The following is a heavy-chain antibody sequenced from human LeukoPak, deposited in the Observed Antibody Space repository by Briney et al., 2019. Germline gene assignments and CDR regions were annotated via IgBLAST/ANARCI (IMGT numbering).Heavy chain of an antibody. V-gene: IGHV3-30-3*01. CDR2: ISYDGSNK. CDR3: AKDPLYSDVWGSYRPNPLDY. D-gene: IGHD3-16*02. Sequence: GGSLRLSCAASGFTFSSYAMHWVRQAPGKGLEWVAVISYDGSNKYYADSVKGRFTISRDNSKNTLYLQMNSLRAEDTAVYYCAKDPLYSDVWGSYRPNPLDYWGQGTLVTVSS. CDR1: GFTFSSYA. J-gene: IGHJ4*02.